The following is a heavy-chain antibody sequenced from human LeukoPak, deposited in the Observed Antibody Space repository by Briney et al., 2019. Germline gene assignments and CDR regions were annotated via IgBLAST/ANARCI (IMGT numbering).Heavy chain of an antibody. D-gene: IGHD6-13*01. Sequence: GGSLRLSCAASGXTFSSYAVHWVRQAPGKGLEWVAVISYDGSNKYYADSVKGRFTISRDNSKNMLYLQMNSLRAEDTAVYYCARDEITYSSSWYGYFGFWGQGTLVTVSS. J-gene: IGHJ4*02. CDR2: ISYDGSNK. V-gene: IGHV3-30*04. CDR3: ARDEITYSSSWYGYFGF. CDR1: GXTFSSYA.